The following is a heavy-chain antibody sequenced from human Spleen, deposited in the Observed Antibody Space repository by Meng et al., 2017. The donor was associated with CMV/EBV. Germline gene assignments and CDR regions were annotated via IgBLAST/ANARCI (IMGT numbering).Heavy chain of an antibody. CDR1: GGTFGSNA. Sequence: SVKVSCKASGGTFGSNALSWVRQAPGEGLEWMGGIIPILGLSTYAQRFQGRVTITADKSTGTGYMEVPSLRFDDTAVYYCVTYQYDSGWTEDSWGQGTLVTVSS. V-gene: IGHV1-69*10. D-gene: IGHD3-16*01. J-gene: IGHJ4*02. CDR3: VTYQYDSGWTEDS. CDR2: IIPILGLS.